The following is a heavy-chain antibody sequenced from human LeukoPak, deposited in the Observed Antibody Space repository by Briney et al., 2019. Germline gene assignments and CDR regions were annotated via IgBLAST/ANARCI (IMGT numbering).Heavy chain of an antibody. D-gene: IGHD3-22*01. V-gene: IGHV1-69*05. CDR1: GGTFSSYA. CDR3: AVSRADSSGYYSDY. J-gene: IGHJ4*02. CDR2: IIPIFGTA. Sequence: SVKVSCKASGGTFSSYAISWVRQAPGQGLEWMGRIIPIFGTANYAQKFQGRVTITRDGSTSTAYMELSSLRSEDAAVYYCAVSRADSSGYYSDYWGQGTLVTVCS.